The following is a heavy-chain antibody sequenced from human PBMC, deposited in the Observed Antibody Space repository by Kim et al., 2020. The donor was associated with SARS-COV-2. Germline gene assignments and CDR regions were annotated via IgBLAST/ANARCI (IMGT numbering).Heavy chain of an antibody. CDR1: GGTFSSYA. CDR3: ARGSVAVAVAPYYFGMVV. Sequence: SVKVSCKASGGTFSSYAISWVRQAPGQGLEWMGGIIPIFGTANYAQKFQGRVTITADESTSTAYMELSSLRSEDTAVYYCARGSVAVAVAPYYFGMVVWGQGTTVTVSS. J-gene: IGHJ6*02. V-gene: IGHV1-69*13. CDR2: IIPIFGTA. D-gene: IGHD6-19*01.